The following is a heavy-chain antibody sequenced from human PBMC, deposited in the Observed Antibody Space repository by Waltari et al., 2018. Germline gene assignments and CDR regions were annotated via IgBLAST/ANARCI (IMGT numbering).Heavy chain of an antibody. CDR3: ATGGWGFYLDY. D-gene: IGHD7-27*01. Sequence: EVKMVESGGGSLRPGDSLRLSGVASGFGFKAAWLTWVRQAPGKGLEWVSSISSSSGYTHYADSVKGRFTISRDNAKNSLYLQMNSLRAEDTAVYYCATGGWGFYLDYWGQGTLVTVSS. J-gene: IGHJ4*02. CDR1: GFGFKAAW. V-gene: IGHV3-21*01. CDR2: ISSSSGYT.